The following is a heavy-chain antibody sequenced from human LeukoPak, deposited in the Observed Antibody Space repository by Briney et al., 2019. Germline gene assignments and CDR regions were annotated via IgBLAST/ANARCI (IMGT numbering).Heavy chain of an antibody. CDR1: GSTFRGYS. V-gene: IGHV3-21*06. D-gene: IGHD6-19*01. CDR2: LSSSSTYI. CDR3: ARVRRRSSAFDYSDY. J-gene: IGHJ4*02. Sequence: GGSLRLSWAPSGSTFRGYSMNGVRQAPGKGLKWVSALSSSSTYIYYVDSVKGRFTISRDNAKNSLYLQMNSLRAEDTAIYFCARVRRRSSAFDYSDYWGQGTLVTVSA.